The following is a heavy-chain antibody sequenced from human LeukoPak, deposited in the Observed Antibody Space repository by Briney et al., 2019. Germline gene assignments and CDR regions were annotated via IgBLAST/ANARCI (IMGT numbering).Heavy chain of an antibody. CDR1: GGSISSYY. CDR2: IYYSGST. J-gene: IGHJ4*02. V-gene: IGHV4-59*08. D-gene: IGHD5-24*01. CDR3: ARLSRDGYNWGPFDY. Sequence: PSETLSLTCTVSGGSISSYYWSWIRQPPGKGLEWIGYIYYSGSTNSNPSLKSRVTISVDTSKNQFSLKLSSVTAADTAVYYCARLSRDGYNWGPFDYWGQGTLVTVSS.